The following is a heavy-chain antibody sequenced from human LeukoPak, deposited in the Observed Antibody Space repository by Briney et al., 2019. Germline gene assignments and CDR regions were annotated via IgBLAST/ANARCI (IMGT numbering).Heavy chain of an antibody. Sequence: GGSLRLSCVASGFTFSSYAMSWVRQAPGKGLQWVSTISGSGGSTYYADPVKGRFTISRDNSKNTLYLQMKSLRAEDMAVYYCAKVRSSYSYGMDVWGQGTTVTVSS. CDR1: GFTFSSYA. J-gene: IGHJ6*02. CDR3: AKVRSSYSYGMDV. V-gene: IGHV3-23*01. CDR2: ISGSGGST. D-gene: IGHD6-13*01.